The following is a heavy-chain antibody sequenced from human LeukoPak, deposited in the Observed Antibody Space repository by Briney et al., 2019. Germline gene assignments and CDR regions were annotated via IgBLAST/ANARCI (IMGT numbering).Heavy chain of an antibody. J-gene: IGHJ2*01. V-gene: IGHV3-73*01. Sequence: GGSLRLSCAASGFTFSGSAVHWVRQASGKGLEWVGRIRSKANNYATAYTASVKGRFTISRDNSKNTLNLQMNSLRAEDTAVYYCARDYSSGHPEGYFDLWGRGTLVTVSS. CDR2: IRSKANNYAT. CDR1: GFTFSGSA. D-gene: IGHD6-19*01. CDR3: ARDYSSGHPEGYFDL.